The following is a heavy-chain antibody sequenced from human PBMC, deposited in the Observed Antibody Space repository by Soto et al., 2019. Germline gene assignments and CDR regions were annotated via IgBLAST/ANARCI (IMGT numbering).Heavy chain of an antibody. CDR2: IYYSGST. CDR3: ARHWGETYEPLGDFDY. CDR1: GGSISSSSYY. J-gene: IGHJ4*02. D-gene: IGHD3-16*01. Sequence: SETLSLTCTVSGGSISSSSYYWGWIRQPPGKGLEWIGSIYYSGSTYYNPSLKSRVTISVDTSKNQFSLKLSSVTAADTAVYYCARHWGETYEPLGDFDYWGQGTLVTVSS. V-gene: IGHV4-39*01.